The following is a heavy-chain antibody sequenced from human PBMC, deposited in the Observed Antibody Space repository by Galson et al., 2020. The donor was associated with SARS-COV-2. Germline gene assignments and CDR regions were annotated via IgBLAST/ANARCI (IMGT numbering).Heavy chain of an antibody. CDR3: ARDSVNNYYDSSGLIDY. CDR1: GFTFSSYS. V-gene: IGHV3-21*03. D-gene: IGHD3-22*01. CDR2: ISSSSSYI. J-gene: IGHJ4*02. Sequence: GESLKISCAASGFTFSSYSMNWVRQAPGKGLEWVSSISSSSSYIYYADSVKGRFTISRDNAKNSLYLQMNSLRAEDTPVYYCARDSVNNYYDSSGLIDYWGQGTLVTVSS.